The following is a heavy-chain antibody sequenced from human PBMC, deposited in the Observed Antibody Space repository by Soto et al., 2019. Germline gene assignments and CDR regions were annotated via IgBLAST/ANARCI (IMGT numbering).Heavy chain of an antibody. D-gene: IGHD3-3*01. Sequence: SLRLSCAASGFTFSNAWMSWVRQAPGKGLEWVGRIKSKTDGGTTDYAAPVKGRFTISRDDSKNTLYLQMNSLKTEDTAVYYCTSVTYYDFWSGPGFDPWGQGTLVTVSS. J-gene: IGHJ5*02. CDR2: IKSKTDGGTT. CDR3: TSVTYYDFWSGPGFDP. V-gene: IGHV3-15*01. CDR1: GFTFSNAW.